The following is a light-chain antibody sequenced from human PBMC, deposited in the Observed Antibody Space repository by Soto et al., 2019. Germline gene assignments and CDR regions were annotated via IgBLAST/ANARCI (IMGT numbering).Light chain of an antibody. CDR2: WAS. Sequence: DIVMTQSPDSLTVSLGERATVNCKSSQSILYNSNNKNYLAWYQQKIGQPPKLLISWASIRESGVPDRFSGSGSGTDFTLTISSLQAEDVAVYYYQQYYDPPLTFGGGTKVEI. V-gene: IGKV4-1*01. J-gene: IGKJ4*01. CDR3: QQYYDPPLT. CDR1: QSILYNSNNKNY.